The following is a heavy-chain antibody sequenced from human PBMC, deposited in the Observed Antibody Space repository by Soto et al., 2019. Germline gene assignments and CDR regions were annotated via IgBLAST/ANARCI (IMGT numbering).Heavy chain of an antibody. J-gene: IGHJ4*02. CDR1: GGSITGYY. CDR3: ARRNYGEEGYFFDF. CDR2: IYDSGTT. V-gene: IGHV4-59*08. Sequence: QVQLRESGPGLVRPSETLSLTCTVSGGSITGYYWSWIRQPPGKGLEWIGYIYDSGTTTYNAALKSRVTISGDTSKNQFSLNLRSVTAADTAVYYCARRNYGEEGYFFDFWGQGLLVTVSS. D-gene: IGHD4-17*01.